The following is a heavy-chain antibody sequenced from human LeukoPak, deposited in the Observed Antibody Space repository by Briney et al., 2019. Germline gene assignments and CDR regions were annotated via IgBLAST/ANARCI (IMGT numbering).Heavy chain of an antibody. J-gene: IGHJ4*02. V-gene: IGHV4-59*12. CDR3: ARESGIAVAGIDY. Sequence: PSETLSLTCTVSGGSISSYYWSWLRQPPGKGLEWIGYIYYSGSTNYNPSLKSRVTISVDTSKNQFSLKLSSVTAADTAVYYCARESGIAVAGIDYWGQGTLVTVSS. D-gene: IGHD6-19*01. CDR1: GGSISSYY. CDR2: IYYSGST.